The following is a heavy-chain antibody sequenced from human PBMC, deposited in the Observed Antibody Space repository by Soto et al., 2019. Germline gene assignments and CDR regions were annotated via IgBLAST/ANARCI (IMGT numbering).Heavy chain of an antibody. CDR1: GFTFSSYW. J-gene: IGHJ4*02. Sequence: GSLRLSCAASGFTFSSYWMSWVRQAPGKGLEWVANIKQDGSEKYYVDSVKGRFTISRDNAKNTLYLQMNSLGVEDTALYYCSYDTFGDKDFWGQGTPVTVSS. V-gene: IGHV3-7*01. CDR2: IKQDGSEK. D-gene: IGHD3-9*01. CDR3: SYDTFGDKDF.